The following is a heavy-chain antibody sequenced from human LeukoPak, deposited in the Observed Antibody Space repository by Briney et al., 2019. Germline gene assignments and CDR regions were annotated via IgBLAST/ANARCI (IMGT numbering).Heavy chain of an antibody. V-gene: IGHV3-23*01. Sequence: GGSLRLSCAASGFTFHDHAMHWVRQAPGKGLEWVSAISGSGGSTYYADSVKGRFTISRDNPKNTLYLQMNSLRAEDTAVYCCAKASPITRPDYWGQGTLVTVSS. CDR2: ISGSGGST. D-gene: IGHD5-24*01. CDR1: GFTFHDHA. CDR3: AKASPITRPDY. J-gene: IGHJ4*02.